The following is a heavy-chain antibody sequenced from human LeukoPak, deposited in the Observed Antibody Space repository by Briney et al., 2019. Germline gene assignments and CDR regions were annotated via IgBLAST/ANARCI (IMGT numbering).Heavy chain of an antibody. CDR1: GFTFSSYS. CDR3: ARLIVGATPADY. CDR2: TSSSSSYI. J-gene: IGHJ4*02. Sequence: PGGSLRLSCAASGFTFSSYSMNWVRQAPGKGLEWVSSTSSSSSYIYYADSVKGRFTISRDNAKNSLYLQMNSLRAEGTAVYYCARLIVGATPADYWGQGTLVTVSS. D-gene: IGHD1-26*01. V-gene: IGHV3-21*01.